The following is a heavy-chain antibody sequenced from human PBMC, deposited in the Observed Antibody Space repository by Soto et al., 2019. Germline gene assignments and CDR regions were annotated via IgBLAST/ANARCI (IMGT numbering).Heavy chain of an antibody. CDR3: AKSNYGDYGMGY. J-gene: IGHJ4*02. V-gene: IGHV3-43*01. D-gene: IGHD4-17*01. CDR2: ISWDGGST. CDR1: GFTFDDNT. Sequence: EVQLVESGGVVVQPGGSLRLSCAASGFTFDDNTMHWVRQAPGKGLEWVSLISWDGGSTYYADSVKGRFTISRDNSKNSLYLQMNSLRTEDTALYYCAKSNYGDYGMGYWGQGTLVTVSS.